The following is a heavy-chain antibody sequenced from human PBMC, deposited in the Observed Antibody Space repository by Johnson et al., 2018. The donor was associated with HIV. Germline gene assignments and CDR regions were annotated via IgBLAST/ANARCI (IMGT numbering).Heavy chain of an antibody. D-gene: IGHD5-24*01. Sequence: EVQLVESGGGVVQPGGSLRLSCAASGFTFSDYYMSWIRQAPGKGLEWVSGINWNGGSTGYADSVKGRVTISRDNAKNSLSLQMNSMRVEDTAVYYCARRSGYAFDIWGQGTMVTVSS. CDR3: ARRSGYAFDI. CDR1: GFTFSDYY. CDR2: INWNGGST. V-gene: IGHV3-20*04. J-gene: IGHJ3*02.